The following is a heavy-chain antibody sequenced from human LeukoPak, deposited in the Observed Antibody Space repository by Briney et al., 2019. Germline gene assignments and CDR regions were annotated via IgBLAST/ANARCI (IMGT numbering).Heavy chain of an antibody. D-gene: IGHD5-18*01. Sequence: SETLSLTCTVSGGSISSYYWSWIRQPPGKGPEWIGYIYYSGSTNYNPSLKSRVTISVDTSKNQFSLKLSSVTAADTAVYYCARGDSYGYLFDYWGQGTLVTVSS. V-gene: IGHV4-59*08. J-gene: IGHJ4*02. CDR1: GGSISSYY. CDR3: ARGDSYGYLFDY. CDR2: IYYSGST.